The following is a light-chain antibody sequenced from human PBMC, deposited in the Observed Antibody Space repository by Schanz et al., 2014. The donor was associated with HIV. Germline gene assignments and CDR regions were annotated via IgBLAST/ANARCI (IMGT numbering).Light chain of an antibody. CDR2: DAS. CDR1: QSLSSN. CDR3: QQYSSSPLT. V-gene: IGKV3D-20*01. J-gene: IGKJ4*01. Sequence: EIVLTQSPATLSVSPGERATLSCRASQSLSSNLAWYQQKPGLAPRLLIYDASSRATGIPDRFSGSGSGTDFTLTISRLEPEDFAVYYCQQYSSSPLTFGGGTKVEIK.